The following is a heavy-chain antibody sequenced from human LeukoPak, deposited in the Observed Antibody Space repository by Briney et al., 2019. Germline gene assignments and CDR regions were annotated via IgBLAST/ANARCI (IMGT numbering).Heavy chain of an antibody. J-gene: IGHJ5*02. CDR3: ARGISSSWYIPEGQNWFDP. CDR1: GGSITSYY. V-gene: IGHV4-59*01. Sequence: SSETLSLTCTVSGGSITSYYWSWIRQPPGKGLEWIGYIYDSGSTNYNPSLKSRVTISVDTSKNQFSLKLSSVTAADTAVYYCARGISSSWYIPEGQNWFDPWGQGTLVTVSS. D-gene: IGHD6-13*01. CDR2: IYDSGST.